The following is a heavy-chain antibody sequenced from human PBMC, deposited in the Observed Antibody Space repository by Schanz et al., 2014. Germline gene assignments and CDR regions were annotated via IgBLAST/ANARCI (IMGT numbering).Heavy chain of an antibody. CDR1: GFTFSNAW. CDR2: IRFDASAK. J-gene: IGHJ6*02. V-gene: IGHV3-30*02. Sequence: VQLLESGGGLVKPGGSLRLSCAASGFTFSNAWMSWVRQAPGKGLEWVAYIRFDASAKYYGDSVEGRFTISRDDSKSTLHLQMNSLRAEDTALYYCARVELSVYYYAMDVWGQGTTVTVSS. CDR3: ARVELSVYYYAMDV. D-gene: IGHD2-15*01.